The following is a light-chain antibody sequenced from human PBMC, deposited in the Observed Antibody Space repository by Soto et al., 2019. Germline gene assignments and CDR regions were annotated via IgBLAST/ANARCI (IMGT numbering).Light chain of an antibody. V-gene: IGKV3-11*01. CDR2: DAS. J-gene: IGKJ5*01. Sequence: EIVLTQSPAPLSLSPGERATLSCRASQSVSSYLAWYHQKPGQAPRLLIYDASNRATGIPARFSGSGSGTDFTLTISSLEPEDVAVYYCQQRSNWPITLGQGTRLEIK. CDR1: QSVSSY. CDR3: QQRSNWPIT.